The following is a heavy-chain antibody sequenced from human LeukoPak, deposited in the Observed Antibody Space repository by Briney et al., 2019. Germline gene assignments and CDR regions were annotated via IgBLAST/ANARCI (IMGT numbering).Heavy chain of an antibody. CDR2: INHSGST. CDR3: ARRSGSSNFDY. J-gene: IGHJ4*02. V-gene: IGHV4-34*01. CDR1: GGSFSGYY. D-gene: IGHD3-10*01. Sequence: PSETLSLTCAASGGSFSGYYWSWIRQPPGKGLEWIGEINHSGSTNYNPSLKSRVTISVDTSKNQFSLKLSSVTAADTAVYYCARRSGSSNFDYWGQGTLVTVSS.